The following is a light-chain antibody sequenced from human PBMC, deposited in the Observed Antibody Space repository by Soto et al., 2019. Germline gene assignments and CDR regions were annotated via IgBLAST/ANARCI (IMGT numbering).Light chain of an antibody. J-gene: IGKJ1*01. CDR2: GAS. CDR1: QSISSN. Sequence: EIVMTQSPATLSVVPGERATLSCRASQSISSNLAWYHQKPGQAPRLLTYGASTRATGIPARFSGSGSGTEFTLTISSLQPEDFPVSYYQQYYNWCRKFSQGTKVDIK. CDR3: QQYYNWCRK. V-gene: IGKV3-15*01.